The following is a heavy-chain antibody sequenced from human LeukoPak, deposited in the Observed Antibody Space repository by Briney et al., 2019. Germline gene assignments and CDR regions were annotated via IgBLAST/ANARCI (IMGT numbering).Heavy chain of an antibody. CDR2: INHSGST. D-gene: IGHD3-10*01. Sequence: SETLPLTCAVYGGSFSGYYWSWIRQPPGKGLEWIGEINHSGSTNYNLSLKSRVTISVDTSKNQFSLKLSSVTAADTAVYYCARGRLLWFGEHTRFDYWGQGTLVTVSS. V-gene: IGHV4-34*01. CDR1: GGSFSGYY. CDR3: ARGRLLWFGEHTRFDY. J-gene: IGHJ4*02.